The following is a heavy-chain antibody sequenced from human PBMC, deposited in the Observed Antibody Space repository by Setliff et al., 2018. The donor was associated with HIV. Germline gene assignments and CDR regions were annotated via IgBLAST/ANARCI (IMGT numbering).Heavy chain of an antibody. J-gene: IGHJ4*02. Sequence: GASVKVSCKAFGYTFSTNAIHWVRQAPGQRLEWMGYINAGDDNTRYSEKFQGRVTITEDTSADTAYMGLSSLRSEDSAVYYCASAPHHVSGTLWYWGQGTLVTVSS. CDR2: INAGDDNT. V-gene: IGHV1-3*01. D-gene: IGHD3-10*01. CDR3: ASAPHHVSGTLWY. CDR1: GYTFSTNA.